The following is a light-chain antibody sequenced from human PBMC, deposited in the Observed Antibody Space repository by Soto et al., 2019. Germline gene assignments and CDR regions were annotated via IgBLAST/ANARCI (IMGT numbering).Light chain of an antibody. CDR3: QQYNTYPWT. J-gene: IGKJ1*01. CDR2: DAS. Sequence: DIQVTQSPSTLSSSVGDRVTITCWASQSISSWLAWYQQKPGKAPKLLIYDASSLESGVPSRFSGSGSGTEFTLTISSLRPDDFATYYCQQYNTYPWTFGQGTKVEIK. CDR1: QSISSW. V-gene: IGKV1-5*01.